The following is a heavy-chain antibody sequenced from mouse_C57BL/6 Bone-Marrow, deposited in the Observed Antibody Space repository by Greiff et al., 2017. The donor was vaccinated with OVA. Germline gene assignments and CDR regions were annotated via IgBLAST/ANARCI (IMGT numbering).Heavy chain of an antibody. V-gene: IGHV5-4*01. Sequence: DVHLVESGGGLVKPGGSLKLSCAASGFTFSSYAMSWVRQTPEKRLEWVATISDGGSYTYYPDNVKGRFTISRDNAKNNLYLQMSHLKSEDTAMYYGARDRGLYYYGSSSFDYWGQGTTLTVSS. CDR1: GFTFSSYA. J-gene: IGHJ2*01. CDR2: ISDGGSYT. D-gene: IGHD1-1*01. CDR3: ARDRGLYYYGSSSFDY.